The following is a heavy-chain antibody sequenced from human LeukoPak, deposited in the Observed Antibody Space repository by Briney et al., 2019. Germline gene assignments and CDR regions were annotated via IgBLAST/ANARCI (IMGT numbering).Heavy chain of an antibody. Sequence: TSETLSLTCTVSGGSVSSGTYYWTWIRQPPGKGLGWIAYISYNENTNYNPSLKSRLTISLDTSSNQFSLRLSSVTAADTAVYYCAREASLVRGIFITRYGLDVWGKGTTVTVSS. J-gene: IGHJ6*04. V-gene: IGHV4-61*01. D-gene: IGHD3-10*01. CDR2: ISYNENT. CDR3: AREASLVRGIFITRYGLDV. CDR1: GGSVSSGTYY.